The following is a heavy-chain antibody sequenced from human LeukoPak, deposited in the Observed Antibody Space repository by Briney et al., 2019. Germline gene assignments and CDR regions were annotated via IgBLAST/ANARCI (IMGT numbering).Heavy chain of an antibody. J-gene: IGHJ4*02. CDR2: IYSGGST. V-gene: IGHV3-53*01. Sequence: TGGSLGLSCAASGFTVSSNYMNWVRQAPGKGLEWVSVIYSGGSTYYADSVKGRFTISRDNSKNTLYLQMNSLRAEDTAVYYCATRDFFDYWGQGTLVTVSS. CDR3: ATRDFFDY. CDR1: GFTVSSNY.